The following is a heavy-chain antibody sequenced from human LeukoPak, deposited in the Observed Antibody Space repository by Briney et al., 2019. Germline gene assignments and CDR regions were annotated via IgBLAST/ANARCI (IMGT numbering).Heavy chain of an antibody. D-gene: IGHD1-26*01. V-gene: IGHV3-30-3*01. CDR3: ARVEWEGPHPTLNY. CDR2: ISYDGSNK. J-gene: IGHJ4*02. Sequence: SLRLSCAASGFTFSSYAMHWVRQAPGKGLEWVAVISYDGSNKYYADSVKGRFTISRDNAKNSLYLQMNSLRAEDTAVYYCARVEWEGPHPTLNYWGQGTLVTVSS. CDR1: GFTFSSYA.